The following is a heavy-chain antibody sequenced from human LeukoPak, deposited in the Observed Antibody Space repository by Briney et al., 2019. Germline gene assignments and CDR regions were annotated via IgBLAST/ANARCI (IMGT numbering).Heavy chain of an antibody. CDR2: IYTSGST. Sequence: SETLSLTCTVSGGSISSYYWSWIRQPPGKGLEWIGYIYTSGSTNYNPSLKSRVTISVDTSKNQFSLKLSSVTAADTAVYYCARHEGYCSGGSCYFDYWGQGTLVTVSS. V-gene: IGHV4-4*09. CDR3: ARHEGYCSGGSCYFDY. J-gene: IGHJ4*02. D-gene: IGHD2-15*01. CDR1: GGSISSYY.